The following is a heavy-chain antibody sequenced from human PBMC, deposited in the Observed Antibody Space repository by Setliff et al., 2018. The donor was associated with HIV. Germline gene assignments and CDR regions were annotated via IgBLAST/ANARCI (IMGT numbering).Heavy chain of an antibody. Sequence: EASVKVSCKASGGTFSSYAISWVRQAPGQGLEWMGGIIPIFGTANYAQKFQGRVTITADESTSTAYMELSSLRSEDTAVYYCARDGPIAAAGTEGLWFDPWGHGTLVTVSS. V-gene: IGHV1-69*13. J-gene: IGHJ5*02. CDR1: GGTFSSYA. CDR3: ARDGPIAAAGTEGLWFDP. D-gene: IGHD6-13*01. CDR2: IIPIFGTA.